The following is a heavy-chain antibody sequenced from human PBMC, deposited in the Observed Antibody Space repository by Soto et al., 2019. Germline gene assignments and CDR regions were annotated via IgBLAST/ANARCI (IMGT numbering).Heavy chain of an antibody. D-gene: IGHD3-3*01. Sequence: PSETLSLTCTGAIGSISTYYWSWIRQPPGKGLEWIGYTHYSGTTHYNPSLKSRVTTSVDTSKNQFSFRLSSVTAADTAVYYCARHMYYDFWSGYYSPSNWFDPWGQGTLVTVS. CDR3: ARHMYYDFWSGYYSPSNWFDP. CDR1: IGSISTYY. V-gene: IGHV4-59*08. J-gene: IGHJ5*02. CDR2: THYSGTT.